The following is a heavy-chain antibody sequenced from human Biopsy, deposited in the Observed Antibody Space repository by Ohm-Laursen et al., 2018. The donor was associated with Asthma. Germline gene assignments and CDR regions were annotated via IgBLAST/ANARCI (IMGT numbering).Heavy chain of an antibody. V-gene: IGHV1-18*01. CDR3: ARAVDYSHYYGIDV. CDR2: ISVYNGNT. Sequence: ASVKVSCRISGYTFNSAGITWVRQAPGQGLEWMGWISVYNGNTKVAQKLQDRVTMITDTSTSTAYMELRSLRSDDTAVYFCARAVDYSHYYGIDVWGQGTTVTVS. D-gene: IGHD3-10*01. CDR1: GYTFNSAG. J-gene: IGHJ6*02.